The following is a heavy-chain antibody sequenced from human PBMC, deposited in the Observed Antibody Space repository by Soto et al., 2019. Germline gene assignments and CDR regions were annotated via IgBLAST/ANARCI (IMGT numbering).Heavy chain of an antibody. CDR1: VYSFTSYW. V-gene: IGHV5-10-1*01. CDR2: IDPSDSYT. CDR3: ASSGFWSGYYDYGMDV. D-gene: IGHD3-3*01. Sequence: PGESLKISCKGSVYSFTSYWISWVRQMPGKGLEWMGRIDPSDSYTNYSPSFQGHVTISADKSISTAYLQWSSLKASDTAMYYCASSGFWSGYYDYGMDVWGKGTTVTVSS. J-gene: IGHJ6*04.